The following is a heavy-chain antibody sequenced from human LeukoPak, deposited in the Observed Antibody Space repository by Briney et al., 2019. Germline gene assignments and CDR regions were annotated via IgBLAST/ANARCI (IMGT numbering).Heavy chain of an antibody. J-gene: IGHJ4*02. D-gene: IGHD5-12*01. CDR3: ARDGTYTDYDPDFDI. Sequence: PGGSLRLSCAACGFTFSRFWMSWVRQAPGKGLEWVANIKQDGSEKYYVDSVKGRFTISRDNAKNSLYLQMNSLRAEDTAVFYCARDGTYTDYDPDFDIWGQGTLVTVSS. CDR1: GFTFSRFW. V-gene: IGHV3-7*04. CDR2: IKQDGSEK.